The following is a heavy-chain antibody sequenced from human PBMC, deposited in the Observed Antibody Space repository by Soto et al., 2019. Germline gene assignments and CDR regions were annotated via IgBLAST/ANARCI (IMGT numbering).Heavy chain of an antibody. CDR1: GGSFSGYY. CDR3: ARECVVVVAATYYYYYGMDV. J-gene: IGHJ6*02. CDR2: INHSGST. D-gene: IGHD2-15*01. V-gene: IGHV4-34*01. Sequence: SETLSLTCAVYGGSFSGYYWSWIRQPPGKGLEWIGEINHSGSTNYNPSLKSRVTISVDTSKNQFSLKLSSVTAADTAVYYCARECVVVVAATYYYYYGMDVWGQGTTVTVSS.